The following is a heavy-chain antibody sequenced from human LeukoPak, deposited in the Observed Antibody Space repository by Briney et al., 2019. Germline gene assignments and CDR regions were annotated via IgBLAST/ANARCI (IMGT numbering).Heavy chain of an antibody. CDR3: ARHLGTSFDS. D-gene: IGHD2-8*01. CDR2: IYYSGST. V-gene: IGHV4-59*08. CDR1: GGSIYSNY. J-gene: IGHJ4*02. Sequence: SETLSLTCTVSGGSIYSNYWSWIRQPPGKGLEWIGYIYYSGSTNYSPSLKSRVTLSVDMSKNQFSLRLNPVTAADTAVYYCARHLGTSFDSWGQGTLVTVSS.